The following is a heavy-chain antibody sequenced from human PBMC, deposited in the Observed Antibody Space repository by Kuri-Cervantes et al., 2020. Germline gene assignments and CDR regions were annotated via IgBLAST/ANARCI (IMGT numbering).Heavy chain of an antibody. CDR1: GGSISGADCY. CDR2: IYHSGKT. D-gene: IGHD3-22*01. V-gene: IGHV4-30-4*01. J-gene: IGHJ2*01. CDR3: AREASNYYDSSGRDFDL. Sequence: LRLSCTVSGGSISGADCYWGWIRQPPGKGLEWIGYIYHSGKTFYNSSLKSRIIISVDTSKNQFSLKLSSVTAADTAVYYCAREASNYYDSSGRDFDLWGRGTLVTVSS.